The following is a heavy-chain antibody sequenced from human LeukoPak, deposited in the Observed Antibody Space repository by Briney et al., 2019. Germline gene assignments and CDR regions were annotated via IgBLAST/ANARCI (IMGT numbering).Heavy chain of an antibody. J-gene: IGHJ4*02. Sequence: PGGSLRLSCAASGFTFTNYWMYWVRQAPGKGLVWVSHINGDGSRTRYADSVKGRFTISRDNAKNTLYLQMNSLRAEDTAVYYCARDRAYSYGYAYYFEYRGQGTLVTVSS. CDR3: ARDRAYSYGYAYYFEY. V-gene: IGHV3-74*01. CDR2: INGDGSRT. D-gene: IGHD5-18*01. CDR1: GFTFTNYW.